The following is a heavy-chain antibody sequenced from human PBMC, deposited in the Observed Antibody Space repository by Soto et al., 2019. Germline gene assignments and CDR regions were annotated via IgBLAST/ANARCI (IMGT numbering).Heavy chain of an antibody. CDR1: GYTFTSYD. J-gene: IGHJ4*02. D-gene: IGHD5-12*01. CDR2: MNPNTGNT. CDR3: ARRWGYSYDH. V-gene: IGHV1-8*01. Sequence: QVQLVQSGAEVKKPGASVKVSCKSSGYTFTSYDINWVRQATGQGLEWMGWMNPNTGNTGYAQKFQGRVTVTRNTSITTAYMELSSLRSEDTAVYYRARRWGYSYDHWGQGTLVTVSS.